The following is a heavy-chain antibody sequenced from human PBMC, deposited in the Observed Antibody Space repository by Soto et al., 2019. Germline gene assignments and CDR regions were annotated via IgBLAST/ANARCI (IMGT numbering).Heavy chain of an antibody. CDR3: ARGAHDSSGYYLLFDY. CDR1: GGSISSGGYY. V-gene: IGHV4-31*03. CDR2: IYYSGST. D-gene: IGHD3-22*01. J-gene: IGHJ4*02. Sequence: PSETLSLTCTVSGGSISSGGYYWSWIRQHPGKGLEWIGYIYYSGSTYYNPSLKSRVTISVDTSKNQFSLKLSSVTAADTAVYYCARGAHDSSGYYLLFDYWGQGTLVTVSS.